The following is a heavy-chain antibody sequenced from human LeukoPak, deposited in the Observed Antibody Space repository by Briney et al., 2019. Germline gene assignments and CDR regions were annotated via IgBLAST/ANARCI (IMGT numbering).Heavy chain of an antibody. J-gene: IGHJ6*02. Sequence: PSETLSLTCTVSGGSISNYYWSWIRQPPGKGLEWIGYIYYSGSTNYNPSLKSRVTISVDTSKNQFSLKLSSVTAADTAVYYCAREDCSGTSCSEYVWGQGTTVTVSS. CDR3: AREDCSGTSCSEYV. D-gene: IGHD2-2*01. CDR2: IYYSGST. V-gene: IGHV4-59*01. CDR1: GGSISNYY.